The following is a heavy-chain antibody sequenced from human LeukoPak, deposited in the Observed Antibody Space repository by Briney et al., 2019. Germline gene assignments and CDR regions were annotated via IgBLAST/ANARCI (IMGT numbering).Heavy chain of an antibody. D-gene: IGHD2-21*02. CDR2: IIPIFGTA. J-gene: IGHJ6*03. CDR3: ARTQDVTYFYYYMDV. CDR1: GGTFSSYA. Sequence: GASVKVSCKASGGTFSSYAISWVRQAPGQGLEWMGGIIPIFGTANYAQKFQGRVTMTTDTSTSTAYMEVRSLRFDDTAVYYCARTQDVTYFYYYMDVWGKGTTVTVSS. V-gene: IGHV1-69*05.